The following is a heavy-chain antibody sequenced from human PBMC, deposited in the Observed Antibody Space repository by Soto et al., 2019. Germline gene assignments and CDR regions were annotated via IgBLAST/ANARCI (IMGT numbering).Heavy chain of an antibody. Sequence: GGSLRLSCAASGFPFSSYGMHWVRQAPGKGLEWVAVIWYDGSNKYYADSVKGRFTISRDNSKNTLYLQMNSLRAEDTAVYYCARDREIAAAGNAGMDVWGQGTTVTVSS. CDR3: ARDREIAAAGNAGMDV. J-gene: IGHJ6*02. CDR1: GFPFSSYG. D-gene: IGHD6-13*01. V-gene: IGHV3-33*01. CDR2: IWYDGSNK.